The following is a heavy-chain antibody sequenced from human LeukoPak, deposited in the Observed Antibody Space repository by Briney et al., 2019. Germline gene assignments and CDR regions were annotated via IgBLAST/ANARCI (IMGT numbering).Heavy chain of an antibody. D-gene: IGHD1-7*01. V-gene: IGHV3-21*01. CDR1: GFTFSSYS. Sequence: GGSLRLSCAASGFTFSSYSMNWVRQAPGKGLEWVSSISSSSSYIYYADSVKGRFTISRDNAKNSLYLQMNSLRAEDTAVYYCARGHNWNYVPYYYMDVWGKGTTVTVSS. J-gene: IGHJ6*03. CDR2: ISSSSSYI. CDR3: ARGHNWNYVPYYYMDV.